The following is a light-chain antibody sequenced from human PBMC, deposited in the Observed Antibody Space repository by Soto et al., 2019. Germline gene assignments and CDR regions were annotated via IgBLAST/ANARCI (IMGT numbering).Light chain of an antibody. CDR3: QQYYSYSPWT. Sequence: DIQMTQSPSTLSASVGDRVTITCRASQSISSWLAWYQQKPGKAPKLLIYDASSLESGVPSRFSGSGSGTEFTLTISSLQADDFATYFCQQYYSYSPWTFGQGTKVEIK. J-gene: IGKJ1*01. CDR2: DAS. V-gene: IGKV1-5*01. CDR1: QSISSW.